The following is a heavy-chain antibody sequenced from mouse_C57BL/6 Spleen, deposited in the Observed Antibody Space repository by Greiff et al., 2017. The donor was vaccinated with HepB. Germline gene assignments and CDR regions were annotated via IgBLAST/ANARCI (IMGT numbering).Heavy chain of an antibody. J-gene: IGHJ2*01. CDR3: ARTGFDY. CDR2: IYPGDGDT. D-gene: IGHD4-1*01. Sequence: VQLQQSGPELVEPGASVKISCKASGYAFSSSWMNWVKQRPGKGLEWIGRIYPGDGDTNYNGKFKGKATLTADKSSSTAYMQLSRLTSEDSAVYFGARTGFDYWGQGTTLTVSS. V-gene: IGHV1-82*01. CDR1: GYAFSSSW.